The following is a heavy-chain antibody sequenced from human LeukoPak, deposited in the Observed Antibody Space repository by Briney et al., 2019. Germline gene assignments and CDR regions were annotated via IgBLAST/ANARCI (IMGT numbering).Heavy chain of an antibody. D-gene: IGHD1-26*01. CDR1: GGSISSYY. CDR3: ARDRSASYRFDY. J-gene: IGHJ4*02. CDR2: IYYSGST. V-gene: IGHV4-59*01. Sequence: PSETLSLTCTVPGGSISSYYRSWIRQPPGKGLEWIGYIYYSGSTNYNPSLKSRVTISVDTSKNQFSLKLSSVTAADTAVYYCARDRSASYRFDYWGQGTLVTVSS.